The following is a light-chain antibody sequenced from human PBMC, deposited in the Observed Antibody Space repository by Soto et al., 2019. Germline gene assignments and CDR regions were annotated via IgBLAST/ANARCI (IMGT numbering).Light chain of an antibody. CDR3: QSYDSSLRGWV. CDR2: GNS. CDR1: SSKIGAGYD. Sequence: QSALTQPPSVSGAPGQRVTISCTGSSSKIGAGYDVHWYQQLPGKAPKLLIYGNSNRPSGVPDRFSGSKSGTSASLAITGLQSEDEADYYCQSYDSSLRGWVFGGGTKVTVL. J-gene: IGLJ3*02. V-gene: IGLV1-40*01.